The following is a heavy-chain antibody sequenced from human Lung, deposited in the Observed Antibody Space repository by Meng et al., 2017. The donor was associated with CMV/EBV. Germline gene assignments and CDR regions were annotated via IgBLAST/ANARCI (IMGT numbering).Heavy chain of an antibody. CDR1: YTFTNYP. CDR2: INAGRGNT. Sequence: YTFTNYPIHWVRQAPGQRLEWVGRINAGRGNTKYSQRFQGRVTITRNTPASTVYMEVTSLTPEDTAVYYCARDRVSCYGQGCNFDYWGQGTLVTVSS. J-gene: IGHJ4*02. V-gene: IGHV1-3*01. CDR3: ARDRVSCYGQGCNFDY. D-gene: IGHD2-2*01.